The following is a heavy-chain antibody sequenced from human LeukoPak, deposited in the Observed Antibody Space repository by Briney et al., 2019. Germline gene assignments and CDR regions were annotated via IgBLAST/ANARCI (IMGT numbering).Heavy chain of an antibody. D-gene: IGHD3-10*01. CDR3: ARGRMVRGVTWWFDP. CDR1: GYTFTSYD. Sequence: GASVKVSCKASGYTFTSYDINWVRQAPGQGLEWMGWMNPNSGNTGYAQKFQGRVTMTRTTSISTAYMELSSLRSEDTAVYYCARGRMVRGVTWWFDPWGQGTLVTVSS. CDR2: MNPNSGNT. J-gene: IGHJ5*02. V-gene: IGHV1-8*01.